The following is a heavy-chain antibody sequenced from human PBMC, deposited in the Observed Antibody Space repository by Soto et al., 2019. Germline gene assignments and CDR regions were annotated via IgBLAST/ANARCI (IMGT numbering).Heavy chain of an antibody. CDR3: AKDRKNYYYYDSSGLDAFDI. D-gene: IGHD3-22*01. V-gene: IGHV3-53*01. CDR1: GLSVRNNY. Sequence: GGSLRLSCTASGLSVRNNYMSWVRQAPGMGLEWVSVIYNDGTTYYADSVKGRFTLSRDNSKNTLYLQMNSLRAEDTAVYYCAKDRKNYYYYDSSGLDAFDIWGQGTMVTVSS. CDR2: IYNDGTT. J-gene: IGHJ3*02.